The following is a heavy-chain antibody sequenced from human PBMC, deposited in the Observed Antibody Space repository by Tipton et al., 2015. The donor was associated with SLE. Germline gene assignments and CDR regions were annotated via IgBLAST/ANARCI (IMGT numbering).Heavy chain of an antibody. CDR1: GYSISSGYY. V-gene: IGHV4-38-2*02. D-gene: IGHD3-22*01. CDR3: ARYHYDGSGYYPFDY. J-gene: IGHJ4*02. CDR2: IYHNENT. Sequence: LRLSCTVSGYSISSGYYWGWIRQPPGKGLEWIATIYHNENTYYNPSLRSRVTISVDASKSQFSLSLTSVTAADTAVYYCARYHYDGSGYYPFDYWGQGTLVSVSS.